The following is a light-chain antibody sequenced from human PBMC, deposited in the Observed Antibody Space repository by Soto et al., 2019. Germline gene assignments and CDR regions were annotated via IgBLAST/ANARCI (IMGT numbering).Light chain of an antibody. CDR1: QAIRTA. CDR2: AAS. J-gene: IGKJ1*01. V-gene: IGKV1-17*01. CDR3: QQYNSYWT. Sequence: IQLPQSPSALSASVGDSVTITCRASQAIRTALGWYQQKPGKVPKLLIYAASTLQSGVPSRFSGSGSGTEFTLTISSLQPDDFATYYCQQYNSYWTFGQGTKVDIK.